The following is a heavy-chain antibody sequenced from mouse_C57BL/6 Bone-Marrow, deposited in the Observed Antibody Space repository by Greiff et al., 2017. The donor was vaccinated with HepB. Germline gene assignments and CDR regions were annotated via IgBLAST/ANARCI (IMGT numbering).Heavy chain of an antibody. Sequence: QVQLKESGAELARPGASVKLSCKASGYTFTSYGISWVKQRTGQGLEWIGEIYPRSGNTYYNEKFKGKATLTADKSSSTAYMELRSLTSEDSAVYFCARSRGSSCHWYFDVWGTGTTVTVSS. J-gene: IGHJ1*03. CDR1: GYTFTSYG. D-gene: IGHD1-1*01. CDR3: ARSRGSSCHWYFDV. V-gene: IGHV1-81*01. CDR2: IYPRSGNT.